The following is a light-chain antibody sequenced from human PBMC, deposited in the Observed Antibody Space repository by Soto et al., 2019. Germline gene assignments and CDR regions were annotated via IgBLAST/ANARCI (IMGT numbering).Light chain of an antibody. CDR2: GAC. J-gene: IGKJ4*01. CDR1: QSVSSSY. Sequence: EIVLTQSPGTLSLSPGERATLSCRASQSVSSSYLAWYQQKTGQAPRLLIYGACIRATGITDRCSGSGSETNFTLTISRPEPEDFAVYYCQQYVSSPRTFGRGTKGEIK. CDR3: QQYVSSPRT. V-gene: IGKV3-20*01.